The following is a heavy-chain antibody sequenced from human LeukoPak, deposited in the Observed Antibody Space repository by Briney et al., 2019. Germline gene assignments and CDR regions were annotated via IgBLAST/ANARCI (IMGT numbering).Heavy chain of an antibody. CDR3: ASARDSSSSGIDY. V-gene: IGHV3-21*01. D-gene: IGHD6-6*01. CDR1: GFTFSSYS. J-gene: IGHJ4*02. CDR2: ISSSSSYI. Sequence: GGSLRLSCAASGFTFSSYSMNWVRQAPGKGLEWVSSISSSSSYIYYADSVKGRFTISRDNAKNSLYLQMNSLRAEDTAMYYCASARDSSSSGIDYWGQGTLVTVSS.